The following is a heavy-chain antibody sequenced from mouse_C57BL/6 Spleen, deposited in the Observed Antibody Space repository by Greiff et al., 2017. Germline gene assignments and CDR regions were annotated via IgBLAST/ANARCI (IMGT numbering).Heavy chain of an antibody. CDR2: IDPEDGDT. J-gene: IGHJ4*01. Sequence: VQLKQSGAELVRPGASVKLSCTASGFNIKDYYMHWVKQRPEQGLEWIGRIDPEDGDTEYAPKFQGKATMTADTSSNTAYLQLSSLTSEDTAVYYCTTGDYGSSYEYYAMDYWGQGTSVTVSS. CDR3: TTGDYGSSYEYYAMDY. V-gene: IGHV14-1*01. CDR1: GFNIKDYY. D-gene: IGHD1-1*01.